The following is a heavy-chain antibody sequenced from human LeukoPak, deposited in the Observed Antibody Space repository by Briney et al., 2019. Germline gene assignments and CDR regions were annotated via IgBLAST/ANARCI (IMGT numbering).Heavy chain of an antibody. J-gene: IGHJ4*02. CDR2: IRYDGSNK. D-gene: IGHD6-6*01. CDR3: ARDRYSSSHFDY. Sequence: GGSLRLSCAASGFTFSSYGMHWVRQAPGKGLEWVAFIRYDGSNKYYADSVKGRFTISRDNAKNTLYLQMNSLRAEDTAVYYCARDRYSSSHFDYWGQGTLVTVSS. V-gene: IGHV3-30*02. CDR1: GFTFSSYG.